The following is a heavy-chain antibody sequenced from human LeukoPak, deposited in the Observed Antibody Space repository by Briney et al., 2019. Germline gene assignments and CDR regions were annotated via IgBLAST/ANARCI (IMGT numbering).Heavy chain of an antibody. CDR1: GGSISSSRYY. Sequence: SETLSLTCTVSGGSISSSRYYWGWIRQPPGKGLEWIGSIYYSGSTYYNPSLKSRVTISVDTSKNQFSLKLSSVTAADTAVYYCARLVQQLFYYYYMDVWGKGTTVTVSS. CDR3: ARLVQQLFYYYYMDV. V-gene: IGHV4-39*01. CDR2: IYYSGST. D-gene: IGHD6-13*01. J-gene: IGHJ6*03.